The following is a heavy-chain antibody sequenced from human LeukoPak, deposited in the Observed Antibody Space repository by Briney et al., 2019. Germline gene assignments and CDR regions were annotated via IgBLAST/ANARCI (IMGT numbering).Heavy chain of an antibody. CDR3: VKEGGSFLTWFDS. CDR2: LIDSGDTT. V-gene: IGHV3-23*01. D-gene: IGHD2-15*01. Sequence: GRSLRLSCAASGFTFYNYAMSWVRQAPGKGLEWVSALIDSGDTTYYADSVKGRFTISRDNSKNTLFLQMNSLTAEDTAIYYCVKEGGSFLTWFDSWGQGSLVTVSS. CDR1: GFTFYNYA. J-gene: IGHJ5*01.